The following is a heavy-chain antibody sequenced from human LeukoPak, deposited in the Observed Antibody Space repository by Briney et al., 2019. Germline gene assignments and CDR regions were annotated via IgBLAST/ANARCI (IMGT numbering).Heavy chain of an antibody. CDR1: GYTFTGYY. J-gene: IGHJ5*02. Sequence: ASVKVSCKASGYTFTGYYMHWVRQAPGQGLEWRGWINPNSGGTNYAQKFQGRVTMTRDTSISTAYMELSRLRSDDTAVYYCARDPYYYDSSGYYSDWFDPCGQGTLVTVSS. D-gene: IGHD3-22*01. V-gene: IGHV1-2*02. CDR3: ARDPYYYDSSGYYSDWFDP. CDR2: INPNSGGT.